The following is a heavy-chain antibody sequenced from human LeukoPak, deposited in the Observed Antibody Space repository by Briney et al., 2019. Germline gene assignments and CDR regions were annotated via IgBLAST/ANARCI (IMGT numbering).Heavy chain of an antibody. CDR2: ISGSGGST. J-gene: IGHJ4*02. CDR1: GFTFSSYA. D-gene: IGHD2-2*01. Sequence: PGGSLRLSCAAPGFTFSSYAMSWVRQAPGKGLEWVSAISGSGGSTYYADSVKGRFTISRDNSKNTLYLQMNSLRAEDTAVYYCANRPAAFSYYFDYWGQGTLVTVSS. CDR3: ANRPAAFSYYFDY. V-gene: IGHV3-23*01.